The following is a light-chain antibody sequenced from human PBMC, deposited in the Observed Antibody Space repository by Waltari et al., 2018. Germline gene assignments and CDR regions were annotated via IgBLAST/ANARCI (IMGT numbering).Light chain of an antibody. CDR2: EGS. CDR3: CSYSGSKV. J-gene: IGLJ3*02. Sequence: QSALTQPASVSGSPGQSITISCTGTSRAVGSYNLVSWYQQHPGKAPKLRIYEGSKWPSGVSNRFSGSKSGNTASLTISGLQAEDEADYYCCSYSGSKVFGGGTKLTVL. CDR1: SRAVGSYNL. V-gene: IGLV2-23*01.